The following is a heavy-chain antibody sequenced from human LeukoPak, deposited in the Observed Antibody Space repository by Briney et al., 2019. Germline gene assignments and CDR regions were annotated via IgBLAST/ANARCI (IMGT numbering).Heavy chain of an antibody. CDR3: ARQGTYSSAIGMGY. V-gene: IGHV1-24*01. Sequence: ASVKISCKVSGYTLTELSMHWVRQAPGKGLEWMGGFDPEDGETIYAQKFQGRVTMTRDTSTRTVYMEVNSLRSEDTAVYYCARQGTYSSAIGMGYWGQGTLVTVSS. D-gene: IGHD6-19*01. CDR1: GYTLTELS. J-gene: IGHJ4*02. CDR2: FDPEDGET.